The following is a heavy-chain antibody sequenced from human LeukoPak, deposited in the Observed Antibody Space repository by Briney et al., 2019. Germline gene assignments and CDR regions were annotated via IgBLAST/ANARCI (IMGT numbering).Heavy chain of an antibody. J-gene: IGHJ6*03. D-gene: IGHD1/OR15-1a*01. CDR1: GGSISSYY. V-gene: IGHV4-59*01. CDR2: IYYSGST. CDR3: ARGSSEQYYYYYYMDV. Sequence: PSENLSLTCTVSGGSISSYYWSWIRQPPGKGLEWIGYIYYSGSTNYNPSLKSRVTISVDTSKNQFSLQLSSVTAADTAVYYCARGSSEQYYYYYYMDVWGKGTTVTISS.